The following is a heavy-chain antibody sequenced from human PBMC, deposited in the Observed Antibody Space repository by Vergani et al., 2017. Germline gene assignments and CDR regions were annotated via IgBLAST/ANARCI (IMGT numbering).Heavy chain of an antibody. D-gene: IGHD2-15*01. CDR1: GYTFTSYA. CDR2: INTYTGNP. CDR3: ARGVVVTATPEWWFDP. V-gene: IGHV7-4-1*02. Sequence: QVQLVQSGSELKKPGASVKVSCKASGYTFTSYAMNWVRQAPGQGLEWMGWINTYTGNPTYAQGFTGRFVFSLDTYVSTTYLQISSLKAEDTAVYYCARGVVVTATPEWWFDPWGQGTLVTVSS. J-gene: IGHJ5*02.